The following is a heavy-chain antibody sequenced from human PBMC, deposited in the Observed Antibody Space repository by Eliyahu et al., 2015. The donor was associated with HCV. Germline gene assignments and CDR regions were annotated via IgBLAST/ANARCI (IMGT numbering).Heavy chain of an antibody. CDR1: GGSLTGYY. J-gene: IGHJ5*01. CDR2: INHSGST. CDR3: ARGWTMMADS. V-gene: IGHV4-34*01. Sequence: LKPSETVSLTCAASGGSLTGYYWSWVRQPPGKGLEWIGEINHSGSTNYSPSLKSRVTMSRDKAKNHFSLTLTSVTVADTAVYFCARGWTMMADSWGQGTLVTVSS. D-gene: IGHD5-24*01.